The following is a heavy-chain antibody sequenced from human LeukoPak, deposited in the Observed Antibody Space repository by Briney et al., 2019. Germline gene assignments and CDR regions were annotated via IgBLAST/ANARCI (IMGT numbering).Heavy chain of an antibody. V-gene: IGHV4-39*07. CDR3: ARGDVDTAMV. CDR1: GGSISSYY. CDR2: IYYSGST. D-gene: IGHD5-18*01. Sequence: SETLSLTCTVSGGSISSYYWGWIRQPPGKGLEWIGSIYYSGSTYYNPSLKSRVTISVDTSKNQFSLKLSSVTAADTAVYYCARGDVDTAMVWGQGTLVTVSS. J-gene: IGHJ4*02.